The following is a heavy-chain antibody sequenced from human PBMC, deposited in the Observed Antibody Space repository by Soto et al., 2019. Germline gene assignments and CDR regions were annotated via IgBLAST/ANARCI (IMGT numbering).Heavy chain of an antibody. CDR1: GFTFSSYA. CDR2: ISGSGGST. CDR3: AKGRFIAAAGTVWFEP. V-gene: IGHV3-23*01. J-gene: IGHJ5*02. D-gene: IGHD6-13*01. Sequence: GGSLRLSCVASGFTFSSYAMSWVRQAPGKGLEGVSAISGSGGSTYYADSVKGRCTISRDNSKSTLYLQMNSLRDEDTAVYYCAKGRFIAAAGTVWFEPRGQGTLVNVSS.